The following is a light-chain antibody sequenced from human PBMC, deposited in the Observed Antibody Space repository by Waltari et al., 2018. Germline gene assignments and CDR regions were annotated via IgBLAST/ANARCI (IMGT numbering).Light chain of an antibody. CDR1: SLREYY. J-gene: IGLJ2*01. Sequence: SSDLTQDPAVSVALGQSVRITCQGDSLREYYANWFQQKPGQAPMLVLYGRNDRPSGIPEGCSGSNSGNTASLTITEAQAEDEADYYCHSRGKRLEIFGGGTKLTVL. CDR2: GRN. V-gene: IGLV3-19*01. CDR3: HSRGKRLEI.